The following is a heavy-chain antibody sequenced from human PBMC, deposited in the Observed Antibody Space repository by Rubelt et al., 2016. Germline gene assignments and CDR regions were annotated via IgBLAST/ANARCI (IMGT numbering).Heavy chain of an antibody. CDR1: GFTFIDHG. D-gene: IGHD6-13*01. V-gene: IGHV3-20*04. CDR2: ISWYGETT. CDR3: ARELSRYSSWYHPL. J-gene: IGHJ4*02. Sequence: EVQLVESGGGVVRPGGSLRLSCAASGFTFIDHGMSWVRQAPGKGLEWVSGISWYGETTDYANSVKGRFTNSRANAKNSVHLQMSSLRAEDTAVYYYARELSRYSSWYHPLGGQGTLVTVSS.